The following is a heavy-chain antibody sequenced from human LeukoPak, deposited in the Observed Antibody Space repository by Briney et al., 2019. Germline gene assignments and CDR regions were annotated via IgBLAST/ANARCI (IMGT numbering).Heavy chain of an antibody. V-gene: IGHV4-59*01. D-gene: IGHD6-19*01. Sequence: SETLSLTCTVSGGSISSYYWSWIRQPPGKGLEWIGYIYYSGSTNYNPSLKSRVTISVDTSKNQFSLKLSSVTAADTAVYYCARSYSGGWYPEINWFDPWGQGTLVTVSS. J-gene: IGHJ5*02. CDR1: GGSISSYY. CDR2: IYYSGST. CDR3: ARSYSGGWYPEINWFDP.